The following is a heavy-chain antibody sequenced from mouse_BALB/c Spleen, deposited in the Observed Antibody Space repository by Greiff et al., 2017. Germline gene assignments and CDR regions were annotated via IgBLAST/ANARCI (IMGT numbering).Heavy chain of an antibody. V-gene: IGHV1S132*01. J-gene: IGHJ1*01. D-gene: IGHD2-1*01. CDR3: ARLYYGKGYFDV. CDR1: GYTFTSYW. Sequence: QVQLKQSGAELVKPGASVKLSCKTSGYTFTSYWIQWVKQRPGQGLGWIGEIFPGTGTTYYNEKFKGKATLTIDTSSSTAYMQLSSLTSEDSAVYFCARLYYGKGYFDVWGAGTTVTVSS. CDR2: IFPGTGTT.